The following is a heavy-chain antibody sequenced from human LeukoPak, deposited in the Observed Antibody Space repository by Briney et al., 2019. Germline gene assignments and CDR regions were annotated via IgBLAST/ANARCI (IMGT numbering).Heavy chain of an antibody. CDR3: TTSCISVRRGKRFCYCGMDV. CDR1: GFTFSNAW. J-gene: IGHJ6*04. V-gene: IGHV3-15*01. D-gene: IGHD6-19*01. Sequence: GGSLRLSCAASGFTFSNAWMSWVRQPPGKGLERVGRIKIKNDGGTTDYTAPEKGRFTISRDDSKNTLYLQMNSLKTEDTAVYYCTTSCISVRRGKRFCYCGMDVWGKGTTVTVSS. CDR2: IKIKNDGGTT.